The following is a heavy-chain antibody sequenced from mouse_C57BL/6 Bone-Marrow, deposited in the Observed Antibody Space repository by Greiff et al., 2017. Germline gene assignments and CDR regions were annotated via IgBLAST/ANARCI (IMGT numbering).Heavy chain of an antibody. V-gene: IGHV1-61*01. CDR2: IYPSDSET. CDR3: ASYDGYYGFDY. D-gene: IGHD2-3*01. CDR1: GYTFTSYW. J-gene: IGHJ2*01. Sequence: VQLQQPGAELVRPGSSVKLSCKASGYTFTSYWMDWVKQRPGQGLEWIGNIYPSDSETNYNQKFKDKATLTVDKSSSTAYMQLSSLTSEDSAVYYCASYDGYYGFDYWGQGTTLTVSS.